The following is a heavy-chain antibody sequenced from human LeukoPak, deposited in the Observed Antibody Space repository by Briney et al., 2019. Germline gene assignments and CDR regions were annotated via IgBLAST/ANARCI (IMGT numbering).Heavy chain of an antibody. J-gene: IGHJ6*02. Sequence: EASVKVSCKASGYTFTNYYIHWMRQAPGQGLEWMGGIIPIFGTANYAQKFQGRVTITADESTSTAYMELSSLRSEDTAVYYCASRGISASYCGGDCSFYYYYGMDVWGQGTTVTVSS. D-gene: IGHD2-21*02. CDR3: ASRGISASYCGGDCSFYYYYGMDV. CDR2: IIPIFGTA. V-gene: IGHV1-69*13. CDR1: GYTFTNYY.